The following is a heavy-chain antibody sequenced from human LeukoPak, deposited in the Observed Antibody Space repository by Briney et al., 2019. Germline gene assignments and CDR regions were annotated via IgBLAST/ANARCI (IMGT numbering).Heavy chain of an antibody. V-gene: IGHV1-18*01. J-gene: IGHJ5*02. CDR1: GYTFTSYG. D-gene: IGHD6-19*01. Sequence: ASVKVSCKASGYTFTSYGISWVRQAPGQGLDWMGWISTYNGNTNYAQKLQDRVTMTPDTYTNTAYMELRTLRSDDTAVYYCARDQIRKAVAANWFDPWGKGTLVTVSS. CDR3: ARDQIRKAVAANWFDP. CDR2: ISTYNGNT.